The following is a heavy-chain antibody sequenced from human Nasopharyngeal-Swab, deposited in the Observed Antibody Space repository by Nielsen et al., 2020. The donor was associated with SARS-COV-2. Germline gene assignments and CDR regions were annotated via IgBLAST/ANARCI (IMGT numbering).Heavy chain of an antibody. CDR2: IWYDGSNK. V-gene: IGHV3-33*01. D-gene: IGHD6-19*01. J-gene: IGHJ6*02. CDR3: ARDRIAVPGTPLYGMDV. Sequence: GGSLRLSCVVSGFTFSSYGMHWVRQAPGKGLEWVAVIWYDGSNKYYADSVKGRFTISRDNSKNTLYLQMNSLRAEDTAVYYCARDRIAVPGTPLYGMDVWGQGTTVTVSS. CDR1: GFTFSSYG.